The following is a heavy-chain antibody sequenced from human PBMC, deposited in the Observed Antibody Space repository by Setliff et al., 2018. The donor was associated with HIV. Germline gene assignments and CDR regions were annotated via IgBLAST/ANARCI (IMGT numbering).Heavy chain of an antibody. CDR3: TAGHYGPNP. CDR2: ITSDSSVK. V-gene: IGHV3-48*03. Sequence: GGSLRLSCTASGFSFSTHDMNWVRQAPGKGLEWISYITSDSSVKYYADSVRGRFTISRDNAGRSLYLQMNSLKVEDTAVYYCTAGHYGPNPWGQGTPVTVSS. D-gene: IGHD3-10*01. J-gene: IGHJ5*01. CDR1: GFSFSTHD.